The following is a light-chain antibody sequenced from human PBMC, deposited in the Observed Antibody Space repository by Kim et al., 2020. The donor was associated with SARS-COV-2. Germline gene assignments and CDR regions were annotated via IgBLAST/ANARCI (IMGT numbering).Light chain of an antibody. V-gene: IGLV3-9*01. CDR1: NIEKRK. CDR2: RDS. CDR3: QVWDGRAVV. J-gene: IGLJ2*01. Sequence: SVALGQTARMTCGGDNIEKRKVHWYQQRPGQAPILVIYRDSKRPSGIPERVSGSNSGNTATLTISRVQAGDEADYYCQVWDGRAVVFGGGTKLAVL.